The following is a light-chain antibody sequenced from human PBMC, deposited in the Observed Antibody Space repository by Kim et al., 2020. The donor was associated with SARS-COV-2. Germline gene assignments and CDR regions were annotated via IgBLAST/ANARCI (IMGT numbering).Light chain of an antibody. CDR2: GNG. J-gene: IGLJ2*01. Sequence: WVTISCTWRSANIGADYEVHWYQQLQGTAPKLRMCGNGNRPSGVPDRCSCSKSGTSASRAITGLQAEDEAEYYCQSYDSSLSGSVFGGGTQLTVL. CDR3: QSYDSSLSGSV. CDR1: SANIGADYE. V-gene: IGLV1-40*01.